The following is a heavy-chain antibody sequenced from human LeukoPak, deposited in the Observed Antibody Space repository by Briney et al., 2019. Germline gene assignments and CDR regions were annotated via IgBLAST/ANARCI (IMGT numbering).Heavy chain of an antibody. CDR3: ARTKGYYYDSSGVMDYFDY. CDR1: GGSISSGDYY. J-gene: IGHJ4*02. CDR2: VYYSGST. Sequence: SETLSLTCTVSGGSISSGDYYWSWIRQPPGKGLEWIGYVYYSGSTYYKPSLKSRVNISVDTSKNQFSLKLSSVTAADTAVYYCARTKGYYYDSSGVMDYFDYWGQGTLVIVSS. D-gene: IGHD3-22*01. V-gene: IGHV4-30-4*01.